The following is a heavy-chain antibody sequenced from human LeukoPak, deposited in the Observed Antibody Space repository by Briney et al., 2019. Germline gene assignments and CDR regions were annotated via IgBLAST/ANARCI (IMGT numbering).Heavy chain of an antibody. V-gene: IGHV4-59*12. D-gene: IGHD2-15*01. J-gene: IGHJ4*02. Sequence: SETLSLTCTVSGGSISNYYWSWIRRPPGEELEWIGFVFYSGGTHYNPSLKSRVTMSVDTSKNQFTLELTSVTAADTAVYFCARDRSGAHQRYFDYWGQGTLVTVSS. CDR2: VFYSGGT. CDR1: GGSISNYY. CDR3: ARDRSGAHQRYFDY.